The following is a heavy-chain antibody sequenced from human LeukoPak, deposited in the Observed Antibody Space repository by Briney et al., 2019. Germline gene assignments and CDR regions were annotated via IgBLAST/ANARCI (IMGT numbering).Heavy chain of an antibody. Sequence: GGSLRLSCVVSGFNFDNFAMHWVRQPLGKGLEWVAVISHDGRTKYYADSMKGRITISRDNSKNTLFLQMNNLRSEDTAVYFCARPRPPGGGFKPPDHWGQGTLVTVSS. D-gene: IGHD1-26*01. CDR1: GFNFDNFA. CDR3: ARPRPPGGGFKPPDH. J-gene: IGHJ4*02. CDR2: ISHDGRTK. V-gene: IGHV3-30*04.